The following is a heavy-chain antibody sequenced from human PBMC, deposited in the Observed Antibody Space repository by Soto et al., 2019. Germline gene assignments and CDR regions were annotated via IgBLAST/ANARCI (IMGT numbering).Heavy chain of an antibody. CDR3: AKQDIVVVPAADTIDYYYYGMDV. CDR1: GGTFSSYA. D-gene: IGHD2-2*01. J-gene: IGHJ6*02. CDR2: IIPIFGTA. V-gene: IGHV1-69*01. Sequence: QVQLVQSGAEVKKPGSSVKVSCKASGGTFSSYAISWVRQAPGQGLEWMGGIIPIFGTANYAQKFQGRVTITADESTSTAYMELSSLRSEDTAVYYCAKQDIVVVPAADTIDYYYYGMDVWGQGTTVTVSS.